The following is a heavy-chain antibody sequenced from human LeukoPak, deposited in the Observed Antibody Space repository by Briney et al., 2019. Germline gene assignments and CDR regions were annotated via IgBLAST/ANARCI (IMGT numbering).Heavy chain of an antibody. V-gene: IGHV4-30-2*01. CDR3: ASSEFSVYFFDW. Sequence: SETLSLTCAVSGGSISSGGYSWSWIRQPPGKGLEWIGYIYHSGRTYYNPSLKSRVTISIDRSKNQFSLRLSSVTAADTAVYYCASSEFSVYFFDWWGQGTLVTVSS. CDR1: GGSISSGGYS. CDR2: IYHSGRT. D-gene: IGHD6-19*01. J-gene: IGHJ4*02.